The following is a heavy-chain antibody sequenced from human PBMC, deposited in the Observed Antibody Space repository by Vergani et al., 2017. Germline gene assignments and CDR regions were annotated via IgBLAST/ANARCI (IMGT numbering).Heavy chain of an antibody. Sequence: QVQLQESGPGLVKPSGTLSLTCAVSGGSISSSNWWSWVRQPPGKGLEWIGEIYHSGSTNYNPFLKSRVTISVYKSKNQFSLKLSSVTAADTAVYYCARDGGCTNGVCYRAFDYWGQGTLVTVSS. CDR3: ARDGGCTNGVCYRAFDY. J-gene: IGHJ4*02. CDR2: IYHSGST. D-gene: IGHD2-8*01. CDR1: GGSISSSNW. V-gene: IGHV4-4*02.